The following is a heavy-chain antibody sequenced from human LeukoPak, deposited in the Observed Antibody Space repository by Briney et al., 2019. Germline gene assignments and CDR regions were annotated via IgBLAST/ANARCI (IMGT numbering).Heavy chain of an antibody. V-gene: IGHV3-69-1*01. Sequence: PGGSLRLSCATSGFTFSDYSMNWVRQAPGKGLEWVSSISTSSSIYYADSVRGGCTISRDNAKNALYLQMDSLRAEDTAVYYCARRRDPEIWGQGTMVTVSS. D-gene: IGHD1-14*01. CDR2: ISTSSSI. J-gene: IGHJ3*02. CDR1: GFTFSDYS. CDR3: ARRRDPEI.